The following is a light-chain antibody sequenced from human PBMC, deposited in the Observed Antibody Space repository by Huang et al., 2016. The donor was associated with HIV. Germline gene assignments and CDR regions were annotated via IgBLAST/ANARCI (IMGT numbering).Light chain of an antibody. CDR2: AAS. Sequence: DIQMTQSPSFLSASVGDRVTITCRSNQTIRTFLNWYRQNQEKGPTLLIYAASTLQAGVSTRFSGGGSGTEFTLTITNLQYDDSATYYCQQSYAIPYTFGPGTKLEIK. J-gene: IGKJ2*01. CDR3: QQSYAIPYT. V-gene: IGKV1-39*01. CDR1: QTIRTF.